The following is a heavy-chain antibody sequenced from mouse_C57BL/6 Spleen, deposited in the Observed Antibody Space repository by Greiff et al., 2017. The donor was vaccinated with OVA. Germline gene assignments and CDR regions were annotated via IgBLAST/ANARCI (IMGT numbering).Heavy chain of an antibody. CDR2: IYPGSGNT. V-gene: IGHV1-76*01. CDR1: GYTFTDYY. D-gene: IGHD2-2*01. CDR3: ARFGYDEAY. J-gene: IGHJ3*01. Sequence: VKLVESGAELVRPGASVKLSCKASGYTFTDYYINWVKQRPGQGLEWIARIYPGSGNTYYNEKFKGKATLTAEKSSSTAYMQLSSLTSEDSAVYFCARFGYDEAYWGQGTLVTVSA.